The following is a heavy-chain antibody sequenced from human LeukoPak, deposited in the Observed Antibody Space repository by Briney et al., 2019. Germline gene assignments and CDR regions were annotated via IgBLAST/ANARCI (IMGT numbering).Heavy chain of an antibody. J-gene: IGHJ4*02. D-gene: IGHD5-24*01. CDR2: INHSGST. Sequence: SETLSLTCAVYGGSFSGYYWSWIRQPPGKGLEWIGEINHSGSTNYNPSLKSRVTISVDTSKNQFSLKLSSVTAADTAVYYCARLRDGYIGDYWGQGTLVTVSS. CDR3: ARLRDGYIGDY. V-gene: IGHV4-34*01. CDR1: GGSFSGYY.